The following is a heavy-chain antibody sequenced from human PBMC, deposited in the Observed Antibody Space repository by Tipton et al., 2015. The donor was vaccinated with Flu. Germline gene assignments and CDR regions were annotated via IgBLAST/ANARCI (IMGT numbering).Heavy chain of an antibody. D-gene: IGHD3-3*01. J-gene: IGHJ4*02. CDR1: GGSFSGYY. CDR2: INHSGST. CDR3: ARESGYPDY. Sequence: TLSLTRAVYGGSFSGYYWSWIRQPPGKGLEWIGEINHSGSTNYNPSLKSRVTISVDTSKNQFSLKLSSVTAADTAVYYCARESGYPDYWGQGTLVTVSS. V-gene: IGHV4-34*01.